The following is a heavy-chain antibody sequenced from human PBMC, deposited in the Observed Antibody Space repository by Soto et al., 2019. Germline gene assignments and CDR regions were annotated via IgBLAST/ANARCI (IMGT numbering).Heavy chain of an antibody. J-gene: IGHJ6*02. CDR1: GGSFSGYY. D-gene: IGHD4-17*01. Sequence: PSETLSLTCAVYGGSFSGYYWSWIRQPPGKGLEWIGEINHSGSTNYNPSLKSRVTISVDTSKNQFSLKLSSVTAADTAVYYCARGVATVTTMEYYYYGMDVWGLVTTVTVS. V-gene: IGHV4-34*01. CDR3: ARGVATVTTMEYYYYGMDV. CDR2: INHSGST.